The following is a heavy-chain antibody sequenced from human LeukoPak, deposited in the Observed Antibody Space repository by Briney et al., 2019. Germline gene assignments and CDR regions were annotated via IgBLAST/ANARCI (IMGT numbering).Heavy chain of an antibody. Sequence: GGSLRLSCAASGFTFSSYGMHWVRQAPGKGLEWVAFIRYDGSNKYYADSVKGRFTISRDNSKNTLYLQMNSLRAEDTAIYYCAKSALRFSGPFDYWGQGTLVTVSS. V-gene: IGHV3-30*02. CDR2: IRYDGSNK. J-gene: IGHJ4*02. CDR1: GFTFSSYG. CDR3: AKSALRFSGPFDY. D-gene: IGHD6-25*01.